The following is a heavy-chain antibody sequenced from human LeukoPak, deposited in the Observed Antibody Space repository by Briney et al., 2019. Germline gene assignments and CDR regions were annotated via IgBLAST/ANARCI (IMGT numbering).Heavy chain of an antibody. CDR2: IYTSGST. V-gene: IGHV4-61*02. Sequence: SETLSLTCTVSGGSISSGSYYWSWIRQPAGKGLEWIGRIYTSGSTNYNPSLKSRVTISVDTSKNQFSLKLSSVTAADTAVYYCARVSRSDCSSTSCLDYWGQGTLVTVSS. D-gene: IGHD2-2*01. CDR3: ARVSRSDCSSTSCLDY. CDR1: GGSISSGSYY. J-gene: IGHJ4*02.